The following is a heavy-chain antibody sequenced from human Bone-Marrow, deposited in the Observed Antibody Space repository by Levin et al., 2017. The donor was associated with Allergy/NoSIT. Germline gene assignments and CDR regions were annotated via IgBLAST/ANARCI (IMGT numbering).Heavy chain of an antibody. D-gene: IGHD6-13*01. CDR3: VKGFSSSSSSHLGH. Sequence: GESLKISCAASGFTFDDYTMDWVRQAPGRGLEWLSLISWDGAVTFYSDSVKGRFTICSDNTKNSLYLQMHSLRPEDTAFYYCVKGFSSSSSSHLGHWGQGNQVTAPS. CDR2: ISWDGAVT. CDR1: GFTFDDYT. J-gene: IGHJ4*02. V-gene: IGHV3-43*01.